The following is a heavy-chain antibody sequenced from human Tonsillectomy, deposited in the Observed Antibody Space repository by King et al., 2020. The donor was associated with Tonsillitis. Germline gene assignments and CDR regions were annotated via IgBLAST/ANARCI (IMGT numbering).Heavy chain of an antibody. CDR1: GGSISSSSYY. Sequence: QLQESGPGLVKPSETLSLTCTVSGGSISSSSYYWGWIRQPPGQGLEWIGSIYYSGSTYYNPSLKSRVTISVDTSKNQFSLKLSSVTAADTAVYYCARPVGQWLPHFDYWGQGTLVTVSS. CDR3: ARPVGQWLPHFDY. J-gene: IGHJ4*02. CDR2: IYYSGST. D-gene: IGHD6-19*01. V-gene: IGHV4-39*07.